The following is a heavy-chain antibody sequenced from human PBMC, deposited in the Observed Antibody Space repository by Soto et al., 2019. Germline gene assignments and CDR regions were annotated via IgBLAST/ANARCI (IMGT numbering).Heavy chain of an antibody. Sequence: GGSAKLLCASSGVRFGTDRMSGVWGDRVKGLEWVSGILAGGTTYYADSVKGRFTISRDHSQNSVFLQMSSLRDEDTAVYYSAKDRHPDGILTFD. J-gene: IGHJ4*01. CDR2: ILAGGTT. D-gene: IGHD3-9*01. V-gene: IGHV3-23*01. CDR3: AKDRHPDGILTFD. CDR1: GVRFGTDR.